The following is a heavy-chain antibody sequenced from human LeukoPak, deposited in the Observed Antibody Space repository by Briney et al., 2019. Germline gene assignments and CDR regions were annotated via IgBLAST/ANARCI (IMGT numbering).Heavy chain of an antibody. J-gene: IGHJ4*02. V-gene: IGHV4-34*01. Sequence: SETLSLTCAVYGGSFSGYYWSWICQPPGKGLEWIGEINHSGSTNYNPSLKSRVTISVDTSKNQFSLKLSSVTAADTTVYYCASMYSGTYLNDYWGQGILVTVSS. CDR2: INHSGST. D-gene: IGHD1-26*01. CDR1: GGSFSGYY. CDR3: ASMYSGTYLNDY.